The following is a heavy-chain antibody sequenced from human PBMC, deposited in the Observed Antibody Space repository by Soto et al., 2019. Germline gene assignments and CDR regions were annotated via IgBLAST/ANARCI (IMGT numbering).Heavy chain of an antibody. J-gene: IGHJ4*02. V-gene: IGHV4-61*01. CDR1: GGSVSSGSYY. D-gene: IGHD1-26*01. CDR2: IYYSGST. CDR3: ASRSSSGGSLSFDY. Sequence: SETLSLTCTVSGGSVSSGSYYWSWIRQPPGKGLEWIGYIYYSGSTNYNPSLKSRVTISVDTSKNQFSLKLSSVTAADTAVYYCASRSSSGGSLSFDYWGQGTLVTVLL.